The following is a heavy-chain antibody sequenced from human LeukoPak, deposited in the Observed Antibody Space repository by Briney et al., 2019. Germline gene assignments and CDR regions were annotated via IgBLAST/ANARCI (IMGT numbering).Heavy chain of an antibody. V-gene: IGHV3-21*01. CDR2: ISSSSSYI. Sequence: PGGSLRLSCAASGFTFSSYSMNWVHQAPGKGLEWVSSISSSSSYIYYADSVKGRFTISRDNAKNSLYLQMNSLRAEDTAVYYCARAMTTVTSYYFDYWGQGTLVTVSS. CDR1: GFTFSSYS. CDR3: ARAMTTVTSYYFDY. J-gene: IGHJ4*02. D-gene: IGHD4-17*01.